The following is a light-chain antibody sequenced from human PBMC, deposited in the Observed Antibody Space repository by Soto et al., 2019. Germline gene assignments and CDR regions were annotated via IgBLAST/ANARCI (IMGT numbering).Light chain of an antibody. Sequence: QSALTQPRSVSGSPGQSVTISCTGTSSDVGGYNFVSWYQQHPGKAPKFMIYDVSKRPSGVPDRFSGSRSGNTASLSVSGLQAEDDADYYCCSDAVSSVVVGGGTKVTVL. V-gene: IGLV2-11*01. CDR2: DVS. J-gene: IGLJ2*01. CDR1: SSDVGGYNF. CDR3: CSDAVSSVV.